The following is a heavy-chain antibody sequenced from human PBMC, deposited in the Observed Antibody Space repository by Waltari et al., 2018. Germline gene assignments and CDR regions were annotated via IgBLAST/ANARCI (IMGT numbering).Heavy chain of an antibody. J-gene: IGHJ6*03. CDR1: GFTFSSYS. Sequence: EVQLVESGGGLVQPGGSLRLSCAASGFTFSSYSMNWVRQAPGKGLEWVSYISSSSSTIYYADSVKGRFTISRDNAKNSLYLQMNSLRAEDTAVYYCAREVSYYDTPNPYYYMDVWGKGTTVTVSS. CDR3: AREVSYYDTPNPYYYMDV. CDR2: ISSSSSTI. D-gene: IGHD3-22*01. V-gene: IGHV3-48*04.